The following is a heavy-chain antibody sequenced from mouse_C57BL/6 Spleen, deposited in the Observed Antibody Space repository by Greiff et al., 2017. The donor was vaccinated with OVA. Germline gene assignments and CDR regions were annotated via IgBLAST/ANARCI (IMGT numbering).Heavy chain of an antibody. D-gene: IGHD2-1*01. J-gene: IGHJ4*01. CDR1: GYTFTSYG. V-gene: IGHV1-81*01. CDR3: ARSDYGNYGSAMDY. CDR2: IYPRSGNT. Sequence: QVQLQQSGAELARPGASVKLSCKASGYTFTSYGISWVKQRTGQGLEWIGEIYPRSGNTYYNEKFKGKATLTADKSSSTAYMELRSLTSEDSAVYFCARSDYGNYGSAMDYWGQGTSVTVSS.